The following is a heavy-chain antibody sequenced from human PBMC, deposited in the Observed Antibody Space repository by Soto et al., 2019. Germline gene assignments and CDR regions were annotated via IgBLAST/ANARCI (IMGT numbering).Heavy chain of an antibody. J-gene: IGHJ3*02. CDR3: ARVGEYYGSGSYHDGLDI. V-gene: IGHV3-11*01. D-gene: IGHD3-10*01. CDR1: GFTFTDYY. CDR2: IGGTASTI. Sequence: QVQLVESGGGLVKPGGSLRLSCAASGFTFTDYYMSWIRQAPGKGLEWISYIGGTASTIYYADSVKGRLTISRDNAKKSLNLQMNSLRTEDTAVYYCARVGEYYGSGSYHDGLDIWGQGTMVTVSS.